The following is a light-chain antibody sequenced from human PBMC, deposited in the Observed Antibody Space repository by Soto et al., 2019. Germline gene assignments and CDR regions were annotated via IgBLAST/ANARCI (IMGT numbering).Light chain of an antibody. Sequence: EIVLTQSPGTLSLSPGEGATLSCRASQSISRLYLSWYQQKPGQPPRLLIYDGSTRATGIPDRFSGSGSGTDFTLTTSKLEPGDFAVYYCQQRSNWPPTFGPGTKVDI. CDR2: DGS. J-gene: IGKJ3*01. CDR1: QSISRLY. V-gene: IGKV3D-20*02. CDR3: QQRSNWPPT.